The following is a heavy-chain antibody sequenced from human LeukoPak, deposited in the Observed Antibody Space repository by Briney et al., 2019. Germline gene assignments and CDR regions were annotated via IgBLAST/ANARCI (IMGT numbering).Heavy chain of an antibody. CDR2: INPSSGTT. CDR1: GSTFTSYY. J-gene: IGHJ5*02. Sequence: GASVEVSCKASGSTFTSYYMHWVRQAPGQGLEWMGIINPSSGTTRYAQKFQGRVTMTRVTSTSTVYMDLSSLRSEDTAVYYCARDSDFQNWFDPWGQGTLVTVSS. CDR3: ARDSDFQNWFDP. D-gene: IGHD3-3*01. V-gene: IGHV1-46*01.